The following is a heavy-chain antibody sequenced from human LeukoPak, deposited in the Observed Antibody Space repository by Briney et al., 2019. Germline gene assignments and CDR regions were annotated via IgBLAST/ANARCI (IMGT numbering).Heavy chain of an antibody. D-gene: IGHD3-22*01. CDR2: IYYSGSS. Sequence: SETLSLTCTVSGGSISSGSYYWSWIRQPAGKGLESIGYIYYSGSSDYNPSLKSRATISVDTSKNQFSLKLSSVTAADTAVYYCTRGSIAYYYMDVWGKGTTVTISS. J-gene: IGHJ6*03. CDR3: TRGSIAYYYMDV. CDR1: GGSISSGSYY. V-gene: IGHV4-61*10.